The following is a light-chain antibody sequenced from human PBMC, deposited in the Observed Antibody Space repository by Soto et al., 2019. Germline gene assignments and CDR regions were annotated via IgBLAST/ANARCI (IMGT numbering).Light chain of an antibody. Sequence: QSALTQPASVSGSPGQSITISCTGSSSDVGAYNYVSWYQQHPGKAPRLMIYEVTNRPSGVFNRFSGSKSGNTASLTISGLRAEDEADYYCSSYTSGSTLVVFGGGTKVTVL. V-gene: IGLV2-14*01. J-gene: IGLJ2*01. CDR3: SSYTSGSTLVV. CDR1: SSDVGAYNY. CDR2: EVT.